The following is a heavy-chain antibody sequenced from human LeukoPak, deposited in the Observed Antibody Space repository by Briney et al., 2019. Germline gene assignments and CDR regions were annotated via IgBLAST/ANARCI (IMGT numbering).Heavy chain of an antibody. Sequence: PSETLSLTCTVSGGSISSYYWSWIRQPPGKGLEWIGYIYYSGSTNYNPSLKSRVTISVDTSKNQFSLKLSSVTAADTAVYYCARDRPEWTTVTTYWFDPWGQGTLVTVSS. CDR2: IYYSGST. D-gene: IGHD4-11*01. CDR1: GGSISSYY. V-gene: IGHV4-59*12. J-gene: IGHJ5*02. CDR3: ARDRPEWTTVTTYWFDP.